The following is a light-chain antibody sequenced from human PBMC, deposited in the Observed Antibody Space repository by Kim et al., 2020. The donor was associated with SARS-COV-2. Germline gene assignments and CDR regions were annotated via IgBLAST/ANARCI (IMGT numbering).Light chain of an antibody. J-gene: IGLJ3*02. CDR3: NSRDSSVNHWE. V-gene: IGLV3-19*01. CDR2: GKN. CDR1: SLRSFY. Sequence: SSSLTQYPAVSVALGQPVRLTCQGDSLRSFYASWYQPKPGQAPVLVIYGKNNRPSVMPARFCGTSSGNTASLTITGAQAEAESEYYCNSRDSSVNHWEFG.